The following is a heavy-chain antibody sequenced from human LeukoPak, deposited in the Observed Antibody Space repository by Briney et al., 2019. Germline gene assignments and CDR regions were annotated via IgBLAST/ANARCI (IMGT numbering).Heavy chain of an antibody. CDR3: ARVYGSGSYYNGYHYYYMDV. CDR2: IHYSGST. CDR1: GGSISSSSYY. V-gene: IGHV4-39*01. Sequence: SETLSLTCIVSGGSISSSSYYWGWIRQPPGKGLEWIGSIHYSGSTYYNPSLKSRVTISVDTPKNQFSLKLSSMTAADTAVYYCARVYGSGSYYNGYHYYYMDVWGKGTTVTISS. D-gene: IGHD3-10*01. J-gene: IGHJ6*03.